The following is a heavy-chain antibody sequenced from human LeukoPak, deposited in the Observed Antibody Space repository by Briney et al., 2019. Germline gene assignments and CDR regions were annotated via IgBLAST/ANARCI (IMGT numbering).Heavy chain of an antibody. V-gene: IGHV3-30*04. CDR1: GFTFSSYA. CDR2: ISYDGSNK. D-gene: IGHD3-22*01. CDR3: ARDSVPYYYDSSGYYNWFDP. J-gene: IGHJ5*02. Sequence: GGSLRLSCAASGFTFSSYAMSWVRQAPGKGLEWVALISYDGSNKYYADSVKGRFTISRDNSKNTLYLQMNSLRAEDTAVYYCARDSVPYYYDSSGYYNWFDPWGQGTLVTVSS.